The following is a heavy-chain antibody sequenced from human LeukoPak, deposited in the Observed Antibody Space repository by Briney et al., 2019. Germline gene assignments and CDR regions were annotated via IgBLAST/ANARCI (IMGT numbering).Heavy chain of an antibody. Sequence: ASVKVSCKASGYTFTSYYMHWVRQAPGQGLEWMGIINPSGGSTSYAQKFQGRVTMTRDTSTSTVYMELSSLRSEDTAVYYCARVGAVCSSTSCYSFDYWGQGTLVTVSS. J-gene: IGHJ4*02. CDR2: INPSGGST. D-gene: IGHD2-2*01. CDR3: ARVGAVCSSTSCYSFDY. CDR1: GYTFTSYY. V-gene: IGHV1-46*01.